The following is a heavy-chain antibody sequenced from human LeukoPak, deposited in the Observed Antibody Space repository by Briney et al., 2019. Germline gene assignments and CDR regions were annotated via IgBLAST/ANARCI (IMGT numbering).Heavy chain of an antibody. Sequence: GSLRLSCAASGFTFSNSAMTWVRQSPGKGLEWVSDISASGDTTHYADSVKGRFTISRDNSKHTLYLQMNSLRAEDTAVYYCAKGLTIFGVVIPYGDYWGQGTLVTVSS. CDR2: ISASGDTT. D-gene: IGHD3-3*01. V-gene: IGHV3-23*01. CDR3: AKGLTIFGVVIPYGDY. CDR1: GFTFSNSA. J-gene: IGHJ4*02.